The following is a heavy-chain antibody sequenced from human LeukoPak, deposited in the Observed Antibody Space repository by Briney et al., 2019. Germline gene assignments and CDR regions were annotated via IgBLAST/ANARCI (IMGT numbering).Heavy chain of an antibody. J-gene: IGHJ4*02. V-gene: IGHV3-7*01. Sequence: GGSLRLSCAASGFTFSDYSMSWVRQAPGAGLEWVANIKEDGSEKYYVDSVKGRFSISRDNAKNSLFLHMNSLRAEDTAVYYCAKGQQRFDYWGQGTLVTVSS. CDR3: AKGQQRFDY. CDR2: IKEDGSEK. D-gene: IGHD6-13*01. CDR1: GFTFSDYS.